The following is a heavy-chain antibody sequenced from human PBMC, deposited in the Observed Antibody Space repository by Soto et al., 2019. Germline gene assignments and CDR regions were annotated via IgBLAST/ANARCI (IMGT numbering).Heavy chain of an antibody. V-gene: IGHV3-30*18. CDR3: AKDHDYYGSGRYFREYYYGMDA. Sequence: QVQLVESGGGVVQPGRSLRLSCAASGFTFSRYGMHWVRQAPGRGLEWVAVISYDGSNKYYADSVKGRFTISRDNSKNTLYLQMNSLRAEDTAVYYSAKDHDYYGSGRYFREYYYGMDAWGQGTTFTVSS. CDR1: GFTFSRYG. CDR2: ISYDGSNK. D-gene: IGHD3-10*01. J-gene: IGHJ6*02.